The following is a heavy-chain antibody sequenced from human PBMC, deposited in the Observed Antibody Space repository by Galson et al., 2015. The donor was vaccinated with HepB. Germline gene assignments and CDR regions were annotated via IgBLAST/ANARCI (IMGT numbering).Heavy chain of an antibody. CDR3: ARISVDYDILTGYYYYYYGMDV. CDR1: GYTFTSYD. J-gene: IGHJ6*02. V-gene: IGHV1-8*01. D-gene: IGHD3-9*01. CDR2: MNPNSGNT. Sequence: SCKASGYTFTSYDINWVRQATGQGLEWMGWMNPNSGNTGYAQKFQGRVTMTRNTSISTAYMELSSLRSEDTAVYYCARISVDYDILTGYYYYYYGMDVWGQGTTVTVSS.